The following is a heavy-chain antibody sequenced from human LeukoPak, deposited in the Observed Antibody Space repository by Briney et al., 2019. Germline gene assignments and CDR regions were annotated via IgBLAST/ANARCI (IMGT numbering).Heavy chain of an antibody. V-gene: IGHV4-31*03. CDR3: ARGSSITILGVVTLDDAFVI. D-gene: IGHD3-3*01. CDR2: IYYSGST. Sequence: SETLSLTCTISGGSISSGGYYWSWIRQHPGKGLEWIGYIYYSGSTYYNPSLKSRVTMSVDTSKNQFSLKLSSVTAADTAVYYCARGSSITILGVVTLDDAFVIWGQGTMVNVSS. CDR1: GGSISSGGYY. J-gene: IGHJ3*02.